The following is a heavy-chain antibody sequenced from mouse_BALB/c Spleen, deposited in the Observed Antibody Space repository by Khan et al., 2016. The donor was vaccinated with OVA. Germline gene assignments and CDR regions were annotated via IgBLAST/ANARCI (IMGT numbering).Heavy chain of an antibody. J-gene: IGHJ3*01. Sequence: VQLQQSGPGLVKPSQSLSLTCTVTGYSITSDYVWNWIRQFPGNKLEWMGYINYSGGTSYLPSLKSRISITRDTSKNQFFLQLNSVTTEDSATYYCARWFAYWGQGTLVTVS. CDR1: GYSITSDYV. CDR3: ARWFAY. CDR2: INYSGGT. V-gene: IGHV3-2*02.